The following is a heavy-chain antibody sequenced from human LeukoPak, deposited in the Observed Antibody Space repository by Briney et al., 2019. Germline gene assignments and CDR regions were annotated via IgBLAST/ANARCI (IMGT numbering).Heavy chain of an antibody. J-gene: IGHJ5*02. Sequence: SETLSLTCTVSGGSISPYFWSWIRQPPGKGLEWIGYISYTGNTNYNPSLKSRVTISVDTSKNQFSLQLTSVTAADTAVYYCARDDYRGVTNFDPWSQGTLVTVSS. CDR3: ARDDYRGVTNFDP. V-gene: IGHV4-59*01. CDR2: ISYTGNT. CDR1: GGSISPYF. D-gene: IGHD3-10*01.